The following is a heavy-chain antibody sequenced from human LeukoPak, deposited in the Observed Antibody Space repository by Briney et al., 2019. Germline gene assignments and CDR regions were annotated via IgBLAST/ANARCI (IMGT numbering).Heavy chain of an antibody. V-gene: IGHV3-7*01. Sequence: GGSLRLSCAASGFTFSSYWMSWVRQAPGKGLEWVANIKQDGSEKYYVDSVKGRFTISRDNAKNSLYLQMNSLRAEDTAVYYCASIHYDSSGYPGGWFDPWGQGTLVTVSS. D-gene: IGHD3-22*01. CDR3: ASIHYDSSGYPGGWFDP. CDR2: IKQDGSEK. J-gene: IGHJ5*02. CDR1: GFTFSSYW.